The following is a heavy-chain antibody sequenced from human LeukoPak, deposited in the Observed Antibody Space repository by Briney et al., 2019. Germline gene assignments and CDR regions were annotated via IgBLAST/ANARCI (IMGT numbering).Heavy chain of an antibody. CDR3: AAARNYDFWSGYPPGLEFDP. CDR1: GFTFTSSA. J-gene: IGHJ5*02. CDR2: IVVGSGNT. V-gene: IGHV1-58*02. D-gene: IGHD3-3*01. Sequence: ASVKVSCKASGFTFTSSAMQWVRQARGQRLEWIGWIVVGSGNTNYAQKFQERVTITRDMSTSTAYMELSSLRSEDTAVYYCAAARNYDFWSGYPPGLEFDPWGQGTLVIVSS.